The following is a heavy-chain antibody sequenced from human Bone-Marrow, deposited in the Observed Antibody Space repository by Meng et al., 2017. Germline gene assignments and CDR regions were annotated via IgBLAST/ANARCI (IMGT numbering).Heavy chain of an antibody. CDR2: IYYSGSP. Sequence: SETLSLTCTASGVSISTTSYYWGWVRQPPGKGLEWIGSIYYSGSPYYNPSVKSRVAISVDTSKNQFSLRLSSVTAADTAVYYCARTGLVFPFDYWGQGTLVTVSS. V-gene: IGHV4-39*07. CDR3: ARTGLVFPFDY. CDR1: GVSISTTSYY. D-gene: IGHD3/OR15-3a*01. J-gene: IGHJ4*02.